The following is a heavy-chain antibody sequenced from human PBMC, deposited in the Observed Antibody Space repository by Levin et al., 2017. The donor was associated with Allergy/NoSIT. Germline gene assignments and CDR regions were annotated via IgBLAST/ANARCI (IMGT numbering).Heavy chain of an antibody. CDR1: GFTISSYW. CDR3: ARVADSGSTLDY. Sequence: PSETLSLTCAASGFTISSYWMHWVRQAPGKGLVWVSRINSDGSSTNYADSVKGRFTISRDNAKNTVYLQMNSLRAEDTAVYYCARVADSGSTLDYWGQGTLVTVSS. D-gene: IGHD1-26*01. J-gene: IGHJ4*02. V-gene: IGHV3-74*01. CDR2: INSDGSST.